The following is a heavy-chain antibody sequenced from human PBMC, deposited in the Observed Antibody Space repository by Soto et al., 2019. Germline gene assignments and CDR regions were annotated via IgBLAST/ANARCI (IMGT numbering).Heavy chain of an antibody. CDR1: GGTFSSYT. CDR3: ARGNHRWLQLWYFDL. V-gene: IGHV1-69*12. Sequence: QVQLVQSGAEVKKPGSSVTVSCKASGGTFSSYTISWVRQAPGQGLEWMGGIIPIFGTANYAQKFQGRVTITAEESTSKAYMELSSLRSEDTAVYYCARGNHRWLQLWYFDLWGRGTLVTVSS. D-gene: IGHD5-12*01. CDR2: IIPIFGTA. J-gene: IGHJ2*01.